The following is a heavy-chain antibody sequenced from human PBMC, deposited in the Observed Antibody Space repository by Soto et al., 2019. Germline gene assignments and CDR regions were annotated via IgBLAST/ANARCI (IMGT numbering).Heavy chain of an antibody. CDR2: ISSNGGST. CDR3: ARAGDGYFDY. D-gene: IGHD3-10*01. V-gene: IGHV3-64*02. J-gene: IGHJ4*02. CDR1: GVTFSSYA. Sequence: PGGSVRLSCAASGVTFSSYAMHWVRQAPGKGLEYVSAISSNGGSTYYADSVKGRFTISRDNSKNTLYLQMGSLRAEDMAVYYCARAGDGYFDYWGQGTLVTVSS.